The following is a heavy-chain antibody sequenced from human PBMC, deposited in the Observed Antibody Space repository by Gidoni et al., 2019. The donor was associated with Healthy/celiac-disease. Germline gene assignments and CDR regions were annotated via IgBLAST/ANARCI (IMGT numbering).Heavy chain of an antibody. V-gene: IGHV3-15*01. Sequence: EVQLVESGGGLVKPGGSLRLSCAASGFTFSNAWMGWVRQAPGKGLEWVGRIKSKTDGGTTDYAAPVKGRFTISRDDSKNTLYLQMNSLKTEDTAVYYCTTVVWYQLLYDAFDIWGQGTMGTVSS. CDR3: TTVVWYQLLYDAFDI. CDR1: GFTFSNAW. CDR2: IKSKTDGGTT. J-gene: IGHJ3*02. D-gene: IGHD2-2*02.